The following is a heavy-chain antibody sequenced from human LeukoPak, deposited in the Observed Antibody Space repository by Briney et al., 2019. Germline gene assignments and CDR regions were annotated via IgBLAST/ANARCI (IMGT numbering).Heavy chain of an antibody. J-gene: IGHJ5*02. Sequence: PSETLSLTCTVSGGSISSYYWSWVRQPPGKGLEWIGYIYYSRITNYNPSLKSRVTISVDTSKNQFSLKLSSVTAADTAVYYCARYLAPPGWFDPWGQGTLVTVSS. D-gene: IGHD1-14*01. CDR2: IYYSRIT. V-gene: IGHV4-59*08. CDR1: GGSISSYY. CDR3: ARYLAPPGWFDP.